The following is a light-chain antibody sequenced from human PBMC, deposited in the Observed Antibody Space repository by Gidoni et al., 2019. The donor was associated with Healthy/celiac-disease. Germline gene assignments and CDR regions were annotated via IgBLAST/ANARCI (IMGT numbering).Light chain of an antibody. CDR3: QQRSNWPPALT. J-gene: IGKJ4*01. Sequence: EIVLTQSPATLSLSPGKRATLSCRASQSVSSYLAWYQQKPGQAPRLLIYDASNRATGIPARFSGSWSGTDFTLTIRSLEPEDFAVYYCQQRSNWPPALTFGGGTKVEIK. CDR1: QSVSSY. V-gene: IGKV3-11*01. CDR2: DAS.